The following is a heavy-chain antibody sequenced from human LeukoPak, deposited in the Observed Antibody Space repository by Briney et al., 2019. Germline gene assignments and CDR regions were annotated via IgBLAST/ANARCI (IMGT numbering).Heavy chain of an antibody. CDR1: GFSFSTLS. CDR2: ISTSSSYI. V-gene: IGHV3-21*04. CDR3: ARAYSSSWYYNWFDP. D-gene: IGHD6-13*01. Sequence: GGSLRLSCAASGFSFSTLSMNWVRQAPGKGLEWVSSISTSSSYIYYADSVKGRFTISRDNAKRSLYLQMNSLRGEDTAMYYCARAYSSSWYYNWFDPWGQGTLVTVSS. J-gene: IGHJ5*02.